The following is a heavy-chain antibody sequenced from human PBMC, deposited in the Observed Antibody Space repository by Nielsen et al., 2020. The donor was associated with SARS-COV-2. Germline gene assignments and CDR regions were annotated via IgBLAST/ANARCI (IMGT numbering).Heavy chain of an antibody. Sequence: GGSLRLSCAASGFTFSSYGMHWVRQAPGKGLEWVAVISYDGSNKYYADSVKGRFTISRDNSKNTLYLQMNSLRAEDTAVYYCARAAYIAAAGTVHYYGMDVWGQGTTVTVSS. V-gene: IGHV3-30*03. CDR1: GFTFSSYG. CDR2: ISYDGSNK. D-gene: IGHD6-13*01. CDR3: ARAAYIAAAGTVHYYGMDV. J-gene: IGHJ6*02.